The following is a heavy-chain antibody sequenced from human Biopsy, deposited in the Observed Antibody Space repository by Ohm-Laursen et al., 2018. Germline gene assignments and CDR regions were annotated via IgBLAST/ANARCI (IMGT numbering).Heavy chain of an antibody. Sequence: TQTLTLTSSFSGFSLSARGMCVSWIRQAPGKALEWLARVFWDDYKDYRASLQTKLSISKDTSNDQVVLTVNNVDPADTATYYCARTPILIVSAGLVYRHRRHLQGMDVWGQGIAVTVS. V-gene: IGHV2-70*11. CDR3: ARTPILIVSAGLVYRHRRHLQGMDV. CDR1: GFSLSARGMC. D-gene: IGHD6-13*01. J-gene: IGHJ6*02. CDR2: VFWDDYK.